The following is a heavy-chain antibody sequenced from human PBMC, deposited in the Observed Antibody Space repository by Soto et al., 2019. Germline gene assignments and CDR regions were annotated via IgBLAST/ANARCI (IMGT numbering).Heavy chain of an antibody. CDR1: GYSFTSYW. D-gene: IGHD3-10*01. J-gene: IGHJ6*02. Sequence: PGESLKISCKGSGYSFTSYWIGWVRQMPGKGLEWMGIIYPGDSDTRYSPSFQGQVTISADKSISTAYLQWSSLKASDTAMYYCVSGSGSYYNYYYYYGMDVWGQGTTVTAP. CDR2: IYPGDSDT. V-gene: IGHV5-51*01. CDR3: VSGSGSYYNYYYYYGMDV.